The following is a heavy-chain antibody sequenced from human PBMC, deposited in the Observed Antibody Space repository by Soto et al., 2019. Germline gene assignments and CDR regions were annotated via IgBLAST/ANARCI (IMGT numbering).Heavy chain of an antibody. CDR1: GFTFSDYW. J-gene: IGHJ6*03. CDR3: ARGAINYYHEDV. V-gene: IGHV3-74*01. CDR2: IKRDGSTT. Sequence: EVQLVESGGGLVQPGGSLRLSCAASGFTFSDYWMHWVRQAPGKGLEWVSRIKRDGSTTNYADSVKGRFTISRDNAKNTLYLEMNRLRVEHTAVYYCARGAINYYHEDVWGKGTTVTVYS.